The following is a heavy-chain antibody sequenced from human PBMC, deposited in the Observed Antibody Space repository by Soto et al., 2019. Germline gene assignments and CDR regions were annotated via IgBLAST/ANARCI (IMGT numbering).Heavy chain of an antibody. D-gene: IGHD6-19*01. Sequence: GGSLRLSCAASGFTFISYAMSWVRQAPGKGLEWVSSITSSGATTYYADSVKGRFIISRDNSKNTLHLQMNSLRAEDTAVYYCASRSSGWYFDYWGQGTLVTVSS. V-gene: IGHV3-23*01. CDR1: GFTFISYA. J-gene: IGHJ4*02. CDR3: ASRSSGWYFDY. CDR2: ITSSGATT.